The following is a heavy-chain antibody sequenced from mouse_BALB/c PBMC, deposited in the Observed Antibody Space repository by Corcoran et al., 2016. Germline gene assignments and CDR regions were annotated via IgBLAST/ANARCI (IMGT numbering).Heavy chain of an antibody. D-gene: IGHD3-3*01. CDR1: GYTFTNYG. Sequence: QIQLVQSGPELKKPGGTVKISCKASGYTFTNYGMNWVKQAPGKGLKWMGWINTYTGEPTYADDFKGRFAFSLETSASTAYLQINNLKNEDMATYFCARGDSSNFNYWGQGTTLTVSS. J-gene: IGHJ2*01. V-gene: IGHV9-1*02. CDR2: INTYTGEP. CDR3: ARGDSSNFNY.